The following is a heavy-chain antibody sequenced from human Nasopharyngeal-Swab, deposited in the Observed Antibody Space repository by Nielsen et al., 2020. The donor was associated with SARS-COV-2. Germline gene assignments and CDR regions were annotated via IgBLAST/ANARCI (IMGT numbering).Heavy chain of an antibody. CDR2: ISYDGNNE. CDR3: AKEEAYYDTAFDY. D-gene: IGHD3-16*01. Sequence: GESLKISCAASGFTFSRYDMHWVRQAPGKGLEWVAIISYDGNNEYYADSVKGRFTISRDNSKNTLYLQMNSLRAEDTAVYYCAKEEAYYDTAFDYWGQGTLVTVSS. J-gene: IGHJ4*02. V-gene: IGHV3-30-3*01. CDR1: GFTFSRYD.